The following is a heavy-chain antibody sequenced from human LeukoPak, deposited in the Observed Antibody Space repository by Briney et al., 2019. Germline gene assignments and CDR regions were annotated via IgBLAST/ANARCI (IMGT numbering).Heavy chain of an antibody. V-gene: IGHV3-7*03. CDR2: IKQDGSEK. J-gene: IGHJ4*02. Sequence: GGSLRLSCAASGFTFSSYWMSWVRQAPGKGLEWVANIKQDGSEKYYVDSVKGRFTISRDNAKNSLYLQMNSLRAEDTAVYYCARRDGSGSYYRYFDYWGQGTLVTVSS. D-gene: IGHD3-10*01. CDR3: ARRDGSGSYYRYFDY. CDR1: GFTFSSYW.